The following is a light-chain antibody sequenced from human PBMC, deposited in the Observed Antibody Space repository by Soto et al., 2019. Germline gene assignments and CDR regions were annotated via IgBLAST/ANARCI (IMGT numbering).Light chain of an antibody. Sequence: QSALTQPASVPGSPGQSITISCTGTRSDVGRYNYVSWYQQHPGKAPKLLIYEVTYRPSGVSTRFSASKSGSTASLTISGIQAEDEADYYCSSYSTTSSPHVLFGGGTKVTVL. CDR2: EVT. CDR1: RSDVGRYNY. J-gene: IGLJ2*01. V-gene: IGLV2-14*01. CDR3: SSYSTTSSPHVL.